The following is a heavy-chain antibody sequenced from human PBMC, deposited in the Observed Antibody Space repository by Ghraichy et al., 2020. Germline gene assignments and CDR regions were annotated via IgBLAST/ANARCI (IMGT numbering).Heavy chain of an antibody. V-gene: IGHV3-7*01. CDR3: ARFRPFDY. CDR2: IKQDGSER. J-gene: IGHJ4*02. Sequence: GGSLRLSCAASGLTFNTYWMSWVRQAPGKGLEWVANIKQDGSERYYGDSVKDRFTIFRDNAKNSLYLQMNSLRAEDTAVYYCARFRPFDYWGQGTLVTVSS. CDR1: GLTFNTYW.